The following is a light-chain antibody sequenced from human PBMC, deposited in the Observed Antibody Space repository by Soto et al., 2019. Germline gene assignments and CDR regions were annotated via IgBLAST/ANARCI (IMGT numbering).Light chain of an antibody. Sequence: EIVLTQSTGSLSLCPGETATLSCRASQSVSSTYLAWYQQKPGQAPRLLIYGASSRAPGIPDRFSGSGSGTDFTLTITRLEPEDFAVYYCQQYGGSITFGQGTRLEIE. CDR2: GAS. CDR1: QSVSSTY. CDR3: QQYGGSIT. V-gene: IGKV3-20*01. J-gene: IGKJ5*01.